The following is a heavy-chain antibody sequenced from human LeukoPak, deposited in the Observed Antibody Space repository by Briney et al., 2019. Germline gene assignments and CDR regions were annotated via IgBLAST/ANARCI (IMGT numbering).Heavy chain of an antibody. CDR3: AKANGYYSD. CDR1: GFTFSNYG. Sequence: GGSLRLSCAASGFTFSNYGMNWVRQAPGKGLEWVAGIRGNGDTTYYADSVKGRFTISRDNSKNTLSLQLSSLRAEDTAVYYCAKANGYYSDWGQGTLVTVSS. V-gene: IGHV3-23*01. D-gene: IGHD3-22*01. CDR2: IRGNGDTT. J-gene: IGHJ4*02.